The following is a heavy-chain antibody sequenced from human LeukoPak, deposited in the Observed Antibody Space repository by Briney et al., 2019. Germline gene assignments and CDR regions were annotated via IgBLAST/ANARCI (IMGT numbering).Heavy chain of an antibody. V-gene: IGHV1-2*02. CDR2: INPNSGGT. J-gene: IGHJ6*02. CDR3: ARDLNYQLLLDYGMDV. CDR1: GYTFTGYY. D-gene: IGHD2-2*01. Sequence: ASVKVSCKASGYTFTGYYMHWVRQAPGQGLEWMGWINPNSGGTNYAQKFQGRVTMTRDTSISTAYMELSRLRSDDTAVYYCARDLNYQLLLDYGMDVWGQGTTVTVSS.